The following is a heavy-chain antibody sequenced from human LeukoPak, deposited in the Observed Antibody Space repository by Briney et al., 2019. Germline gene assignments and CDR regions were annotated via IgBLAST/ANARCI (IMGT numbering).Heavy chain of an antibody. CDR1: GFTFSSYG. D-gene: IGHD4-23*01. CDR3: AEDGYSAGYYYYYMDV. Sequence: GRSLRLSCAAPGFTFSSYGMHWVRQAPGKGLEWVAFIRYDGSNQYYADSVKGRFTISRDNSKNTLYLQMNSLRAEDTAVYYCAEDGYSAGYYYYYMDVWGKGTTATVSS. V-gene: IGHV3-30*02. J-gene: IGHJ6*03. CDR2: IRYDGSNQ.